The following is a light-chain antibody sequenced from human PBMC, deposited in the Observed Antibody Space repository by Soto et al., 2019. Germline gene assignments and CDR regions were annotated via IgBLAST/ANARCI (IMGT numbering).Light chain of an antibody. Sequence: QSVLTQPASVSGSPGQSITISCTGTSSDVGGYNYVSWYQQHPGKAPKLMIYEVRNRPSGVPDRFSGSRSANTASLTISGLQAEDEADYYCSLFTTNSTFVFGAGTKVTVL. CDR1: SSDVGGYNY. CDR2: EVR. V-gene: IGLV2-14*01. J-gene: IGLJ1*01. CDR3: SLFTTNSTFV.